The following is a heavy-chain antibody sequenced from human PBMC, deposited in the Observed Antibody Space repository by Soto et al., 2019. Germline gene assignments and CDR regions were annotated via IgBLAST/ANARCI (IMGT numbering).Heavy chain of an antibody. J-gene: IGHJ4*02. D-gene: IGHD3-22*01. CDR2: IYYSGST. CDR3: AGADDSSGYFSLDY. CDR1: GGYISSYY. Sequence: SETLSLTCTVSGGYISSYYWRWIRQPPGKGLEWIGYIYYSGSTNYNPSLKSRVTISVDTFKNQFSLKLSSVTAADTAVYYCAGADDSSGYFSLDYWGQGTLVTVSS. V-gene: IGHV4-59*01.